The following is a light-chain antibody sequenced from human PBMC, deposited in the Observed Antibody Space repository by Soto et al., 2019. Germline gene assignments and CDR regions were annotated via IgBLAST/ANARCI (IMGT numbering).Light chain of an antibody. CDR1: QSVTTR. V-gene: IGKV3-20*01. J-gene: IGKJ5*01. Sequence: IVLTQSPGTLSLSPGERVTLSCRASQSVTTRLAWYQHKPGQAPTLLISGASNRASGVPVRFSGSGSGTDFTLTITRLEPEDFALYSCQQYGGSPITFGLGTRLEIK. CDR3: QQYGGSPIT. CDR2: GAS.